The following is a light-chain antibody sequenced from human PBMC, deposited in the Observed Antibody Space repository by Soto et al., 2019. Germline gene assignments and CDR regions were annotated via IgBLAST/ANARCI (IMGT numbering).Light chain of an antibody. V-gene: IGLV2-11*01. CDR1: SSDVGGYNY. CDR2: DVS. Sequence: QSALTQPRSVSGSPGQSFTISCTGTSSDVGGYNYVSWYQQHPGKAPKLMISDVSKRPSGVPDRVSGSKSGNTASLTISGLQAEEEADYYCCSSAGTYTSVFGGGTKLTVL. CDR3: CSSAGTYTSV. J-gene: IGLJ3*02.